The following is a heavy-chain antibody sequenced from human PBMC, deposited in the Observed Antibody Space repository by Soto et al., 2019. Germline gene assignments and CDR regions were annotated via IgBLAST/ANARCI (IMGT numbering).Heavy chain of an antibody. CDR3: ARDLEGVVVEGIDY. J-gene: IGHJ4*02. V-gene: IGHV3-30-3*01. Sequence: QVQLVESGGGVVQPGRSLRLSCAASGFTFSSYAMHWVRQAPGKGLEWVAVISYDGSNKYYADSVKGRFTISRDNSKNTLYLQLNSLRAEDTAVYYCARDLEGVVVEGIDYWGQGTLVTVSS. CDR1: GFTFSSYA. CDR2: ISYDGSNK. D-gene: IGHD2-2*01.